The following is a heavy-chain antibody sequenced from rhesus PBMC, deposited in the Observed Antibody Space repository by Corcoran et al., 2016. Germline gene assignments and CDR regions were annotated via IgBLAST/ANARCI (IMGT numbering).Heavy chain of an antibody. J-gene: IGHJ6*01. Sequence: EVQLVETGGGLVQPGGSLKLSCAASGFTFSSYGMSWVRQAPGKGLEWVSVINSGGDSTYYADSVKVRFTISRDNSKNPLSLKMNSLRAEDTAVYYCAKDASSWSNQYGLDSWGQGVVVTVSS. CDR1: GFTFSSYG. CDR2: INSGGDST. CDR3: AKDASSWSNQYGLDS. V-gene: IGHV3S5*01. D-gene: IGHD6-13*01.